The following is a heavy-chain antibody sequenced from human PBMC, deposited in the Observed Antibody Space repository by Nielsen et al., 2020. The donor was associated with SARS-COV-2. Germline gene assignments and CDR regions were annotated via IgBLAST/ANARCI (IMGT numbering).Heavy chain of an antibody. CDR2: INPNSGGT. J-gene: IGHJ4*02. CDR3: ASLSAGYSCSWSQPNPRDY. CDR1: GYTFTGYY. D-gene: IGHD6-13*01. Sequence: ASVKVSCKASGYTFTGYYMHWVRQAPGQGLEWMGRINPNSGGTNYAQKFQGRVTMTRDTSISTAYMELSRLRSDDTAVYYCASLSAGYSCSWSQPNPRDYWGQGTLVTVSS. V-gene: IGHV1-2*06.